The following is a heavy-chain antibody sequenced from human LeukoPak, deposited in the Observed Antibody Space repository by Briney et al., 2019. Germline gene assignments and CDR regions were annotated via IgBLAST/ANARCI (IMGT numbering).Heavy chain of an antibody. J-gene: IGHJ6*03. Sequence: ASVKVSCKASGYTFTSYDINWVRQTTGQGLEWMGWMNPNTGNTGYAQKFQGRVTITRNTSISTVYMELSSLRSEDTAVYYCARGAGVTISYYHYYIDVWGKGTTVTVSS. CDR2: MNPNTGNT. V-gene: IGHV1-8*03. D-gene: IGHD3-10*01. CDR1: GYTFTSYD. CDR3: ARGAGVTISYYHYYIDV.